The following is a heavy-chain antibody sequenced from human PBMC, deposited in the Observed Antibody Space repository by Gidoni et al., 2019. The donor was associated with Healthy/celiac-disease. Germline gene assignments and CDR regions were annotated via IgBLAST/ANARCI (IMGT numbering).Heavy chain of an antibody. Sequence: EVQLLESGGGLVQPGGSLRLSCAASGFTFSSYAMSWVRQAPGKGLEWVSAISGSGGSTYYADSVKGRFTISRDNSKNTLYLQMNSLRAEDTAVYYCAKGKYCSGGSCYLGSGGPAFYFDYWGQGTLVTVSS. CDR1: GFTFSSYA. J-gene: IGHJ4*02. CDR3: AKGKYCSGGSCYLGSGGPAFYFDY. CDR2: ISGSGGST. D-gene: IGHD2-15*01. V-gene: IGHV3-23*01.